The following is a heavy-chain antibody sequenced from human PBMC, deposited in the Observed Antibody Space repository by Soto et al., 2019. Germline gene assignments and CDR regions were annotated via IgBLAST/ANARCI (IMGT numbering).Heavy chain of an antibody. CDR1: GYTFTGYY. Sequence: ASVKVSCKASGYTFTGYYMHWVRQAPGQGLEWMGWINPNSGGTNYAQKFQGRVTMTRDTSISTAYMELSRLRSDDTAVYYCARDGGTTGNSDAFDIWGQGTRVIVS. D-gene: IGHD1-1*01. V-gene: IGHV1-2*02. J-gene: IGHJ3*02. CDR3: ARDGGTTGNSDAFDI. CDR2: INPNSGGT.